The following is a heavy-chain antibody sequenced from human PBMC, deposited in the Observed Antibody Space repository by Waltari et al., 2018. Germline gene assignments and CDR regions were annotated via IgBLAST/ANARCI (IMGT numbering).Heavy chain of an antibody. D-gene: IGHD6-6*01. J-gene: IGHJ4*02. CDR2: IVVGSGNT. V-gene: IGHV1-58*01. CDR3: AAGAARYYFDY. CDR1: GFTFTSSA. Sequence: QMQLVQAGPEVKKPGTSVKVSCKASGFTFTSSAGQWVRQARGQRLEWIGWIVVGSGNTNYAQKFQERVTITRDMSTSTAYMELSSLRSEDTAVYYCAAGAARYYFDYWGQGTLVTVSS.